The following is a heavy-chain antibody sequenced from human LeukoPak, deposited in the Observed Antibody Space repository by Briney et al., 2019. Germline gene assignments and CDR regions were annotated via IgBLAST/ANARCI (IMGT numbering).Heavy chain of an antibody. V-gene: IGHV4-59*08. Sequence: PSETLSLTCTVSGGSISSYYWSWIRQPPGKGLEWIGYIYYSGSTNYNPSLKSRVTISVDTSKNQFSLKLSSVTAADTAVYYCARVAGLSGSYFVDYWGQGTLVTVSS. CDR2: IYYSGST. J-gene: IGHJ4*02. D-gene: IGHD1-26*01. CDR1: GGSISSYY. CDR3: ARVAGLSGSYFVDY.